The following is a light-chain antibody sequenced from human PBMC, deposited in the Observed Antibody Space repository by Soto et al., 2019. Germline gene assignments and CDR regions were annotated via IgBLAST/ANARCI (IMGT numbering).Light chain of an antibody. CDR1: NSNIGRNT. Sequence: QSVLTQPPSASGTPGQRVTISCSGSNSNIGRNTVNWYQQLPGAAPNLLIHSDNQRPSGVPDRFSGSRSGTSASLAISGLQSEDEPGYYCAAWDESPNVPVFGGGTRLTVL. CDR2: SDN. CDR3: AAWDESPNVPV. V-gene: IGLV1-44*01. J-gene: IGLJ3*02.